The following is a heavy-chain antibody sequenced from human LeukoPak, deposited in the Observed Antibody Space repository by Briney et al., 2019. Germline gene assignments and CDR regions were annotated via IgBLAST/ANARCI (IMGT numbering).Heavy chain of an antibody. J-gene: IGHJ4*02. Sequence: GGSLRLSCAASGFIFSSYGMGWVRQAPGKGLEWVANIKQDGSEKYYVDSVKGRFTISRDNAINSLNLQMNSLRAEDTAVYYCARDLAYGSNPYFDHWGQGTLVTVSS. D-gene: IGHD4-23*01. CDR2: IKQDGSEK. CDR1: GFIFSSYG. V-gene: IGHV3-7*01. CDR3: ARDLAYGSNPYFDH.